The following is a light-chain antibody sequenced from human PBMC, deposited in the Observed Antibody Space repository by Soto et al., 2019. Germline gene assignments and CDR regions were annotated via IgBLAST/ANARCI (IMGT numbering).Light chain of an antibody. V-gene: IGKV1-39*01. CDR2: AAS. J-gene: IGKJ4*01. Sequence: DIQMTHSPTSLSASVECRFIITCRASQSISNHLNWYQQKPGKAPKLLIFAASSLQSGVPSRLRGSRYETELTLTISSMQTDDFETYYCQQYNSSFLTFGGGTKVDI. CDR3: QQYNSSFLT. CDR1: QSISNH.